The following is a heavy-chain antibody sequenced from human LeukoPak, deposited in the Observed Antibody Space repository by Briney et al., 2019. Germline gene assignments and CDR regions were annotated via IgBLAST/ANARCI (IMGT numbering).Heavy chain of an antibody. CDR1: GYTFTSYG. CDR3: ARESSYGSGSYDAFDI. V-gene: IGHV1-18*01. D-gene: IGHD3-10*01. Sequence: ASVKVSCKASGYTFTSYGISWVRQAPGQGLEWMGWISAYNGNTNYAQKLQGRVTMTTDTSTSTAYMELRSLRSDDTAVYYCARESSYGSGSYDAFDIWGQGTMVTVSS. CDR2: ISAYNGNT. J-gene: IGHJ3*02.